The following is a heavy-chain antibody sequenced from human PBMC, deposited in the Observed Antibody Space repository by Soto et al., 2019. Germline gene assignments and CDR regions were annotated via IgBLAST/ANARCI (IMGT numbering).Heavy chain of an antibody. CDR2: ISGSGGST. CDR3: ARDMYSSSWYFYSYSMDV. CDR1: GFTFSSYA. V-gene: IGHV3-23*01. D-gene: IGHD6-13*01. J-gene: IGHJ6*02. Sequence: EVQLLESGGGLVQPGGSLRVSCAASGFTFSSYAMSWVRQAPGKGLEWVSAISGSGGSTYYADSVKGRFTISRDNSKNTLYLQKISLRAEDTAVYYCARDMYSSSWYFYSYSMDVWGQGTTVTVSS.